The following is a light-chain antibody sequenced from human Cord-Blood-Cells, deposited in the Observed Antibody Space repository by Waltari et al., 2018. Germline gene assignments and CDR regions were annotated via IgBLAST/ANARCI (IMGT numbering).Light chain of an antibody. CDR2: GAS. CDR1: PGVSSSY. CDR3: QQYGSSPRIT. J-gene: IGKJ5*01. Sequence: EIVSTQSPRTLSLSPGARATLPCRASPGVSSSYLAWYQQKPGQAPRLLIYGASSRATGIPDRFSGSGSGTDFTLTISRLEPEDFAVYYCQQYGSSPRITFGQGTRLEIK. V-gene: IGKV3-20*01.